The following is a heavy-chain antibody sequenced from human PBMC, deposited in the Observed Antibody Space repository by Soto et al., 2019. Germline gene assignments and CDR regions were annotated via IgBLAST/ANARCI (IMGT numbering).Heavy chain of an antibody. Sequence: GASVKVSCKASGYTFTSYGISWVRQAPGQGHEWMGWISAYNGHTYYAQKFQGRVIMTMDTSTSTAYMELRSLTSDDTAVYYCARGGEYQLLSYFDCWGQGTLVTVSS. CDR1: GYTFTSYG. CDR3: ARGGEYQLLSYFDC. CDR2: ISAYNGHT. D-gene: IGHD3-16*01. V-gene: IGHV1-18*01. J-gene: IGHJ4*02.